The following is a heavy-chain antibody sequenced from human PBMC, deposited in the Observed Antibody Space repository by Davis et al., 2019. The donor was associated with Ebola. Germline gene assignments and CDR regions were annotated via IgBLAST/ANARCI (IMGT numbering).Heavy chain of an antibody. CDR3: AKDIYADYDILTGYPDY. V-gene: IGHV3-9*01. Sequence: SLKISCAASGFTFSSYSMNWVRQAPGKGLEWVSGISWNSGSIGYADSVKGRFTISRDNAKNSLYLQMNSLRAEDTALYYCAKDIYADYDILTGYPDYWGQGTLVTVSS. J-gene: IGHJ4*02. CDR1: GFTFSSYS. D-gene: IGHD3-9*01. CDR2: ISWNSGSI.